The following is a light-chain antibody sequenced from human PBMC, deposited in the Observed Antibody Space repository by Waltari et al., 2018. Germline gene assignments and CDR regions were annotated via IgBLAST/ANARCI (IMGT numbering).Light chain of an antibody. V-gene: IGKV3-15*01. Sequence: EIVMTQSPATLSVSPGERATLSCRASQSVSSNLAWYQQKPSQAPRLLIYGASTRATGSPARFSGSGSGTEFTLTISSMQSEDFAVYDCQQYNNWPYTFGQGTKLEIK. CDR2: GAS. J-gene: IGKJ2*01. CDR3: QQYNNWPYT. CDR1: QSVSSN.